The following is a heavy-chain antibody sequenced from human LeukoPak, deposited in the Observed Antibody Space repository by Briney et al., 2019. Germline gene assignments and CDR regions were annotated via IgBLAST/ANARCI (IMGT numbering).Heavy chain of an antibody. CDR2: INPSGGST. CDR3: ARDNALDFWGGYYTGTFDY. CDR1: GYTFTSYY. D-gene: IGHD3-3*01. V-gene: IGHV1-46*01. J-gene: IGHJ4*02. Sequence: ASVKVSCKASGYTFTSYYMHWVRQAPGQGLEWMGIINPSGGSTSYAQKFQGRVTMTRDTSTSTVYMELSSLRSEDTAVYYCARDNALDFWGGYYTGTFDYWGQGTLVTVSS.